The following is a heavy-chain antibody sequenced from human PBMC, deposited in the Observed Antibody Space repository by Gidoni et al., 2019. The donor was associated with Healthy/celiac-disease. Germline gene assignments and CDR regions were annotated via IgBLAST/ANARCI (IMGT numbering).Heavy chain of an antibody. CDR1: GGSFSGYY. J-gene: IGHJ3*02. D-gene: IGHD3-16*02. V-gene: IGHV4-34*01. Sequence: VQLQQWGAGLLKPSGTLSITCAVYGGSFSGYYWSWIRQPPGKGLEWIGEINHSGSTNYNPSLKSRVTISVDTSKNQFSLKLSSVTAADTAVYYCARGHHYDYVWGSYRYTVAFDIWGQGTMVTVSS. CDR3: ARGHHYDYVWGSYRYTVAFDI. CDR2: INHSGST.